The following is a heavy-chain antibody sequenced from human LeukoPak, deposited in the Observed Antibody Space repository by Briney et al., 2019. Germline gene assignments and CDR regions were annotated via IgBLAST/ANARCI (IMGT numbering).Heavy chain of an antibody. D-gene: IGHD5-12*01. CDR3: ATGQYRDIPG. CDR1: GSTVSNTY. V-gene: IGHV3-53*01. CDR2: IYADGST. Sequence: PGGSLRLSCAASGSTVSNTYMNWVRQAPGKGLEWVSVIYADGSTFYADSVKGGFTISRDNSKNTLFLEMNSLRADDTALYYCATGQYRDIPGWGQGALVTVSS. J-gene: IGHJ4*02.